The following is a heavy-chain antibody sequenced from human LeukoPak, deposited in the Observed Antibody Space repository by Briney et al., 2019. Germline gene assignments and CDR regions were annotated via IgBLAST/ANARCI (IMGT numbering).Heavy chain of an antibody. V-gene: IGHV3-23*01. J-gene: IGHJ1*01. CDR3: ARQLVNLAEYFQH. CDR1: GFTFSSYS. D-gene: IGHD3-9*01. Sequence: GGSLRLSCAASGFTFSSYSMNWVRQAPGKGLEWVSTITGSGGSTYYADSVKGRFTISRDNSKNTLYLQMNSLRAEDTAVYYCARQLVNLAEYFQHWGQGTLVTVSS. CDR2: ITGSGGST.